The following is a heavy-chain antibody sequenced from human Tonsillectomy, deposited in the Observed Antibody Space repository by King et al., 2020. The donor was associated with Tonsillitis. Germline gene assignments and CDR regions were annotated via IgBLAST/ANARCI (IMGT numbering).Heavy chain of an antibody. CDR3: AKDRGDSDGWPIFDN. J-gene: IGHJ4*02. CDR1: GFTFSRYA. D-gene: IGHD6-19*01. V-gene: IGHV3-23*03. CDR2: IHGGGRTV. Sequence: VQLVESGGGLVQPWESLRLSCAASGFTFSRYAMNWVRQAPGKGLEWVSIIHGGGRTVYYADSVKGRFTISRDYSKNTVYLQMNNLSAEDTAVYYCAKDRGDSDGWPIFDNWGQRTLVTVSS.